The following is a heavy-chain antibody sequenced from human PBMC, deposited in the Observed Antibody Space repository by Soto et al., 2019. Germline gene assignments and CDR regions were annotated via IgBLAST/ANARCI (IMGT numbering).Heavy chain of an antibody. J-gene: IGHJ5*02. D-gene: IGHD2-21*01. V-gene: IGHV1-18*01. CDR3: ARVVTVVDVLFRFDP. CDR1: GYTFTSYG. CDR2: ISAYNGNT. Sequence: QVQLVQSGAEVKKPGASVKVSCKASGYTFTSYGISWVRQAPGQGLEWMGWISAYNGNTNYAQKLQGRVTMTTDTAXXTAYMELRSLRSDDTAVYYCARVVTVVDVLFRFDPWGQGTLVTVSS.